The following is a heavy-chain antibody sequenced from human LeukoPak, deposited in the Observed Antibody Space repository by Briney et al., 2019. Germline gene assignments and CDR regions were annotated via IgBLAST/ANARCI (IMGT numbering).Heavy chain of an antibody. D-gene: IGHD1-26*01. CDR3: ARQGAGGRAFDI. CDR1: GGSISSSSDY. Sequence: PSETLSLTCTVSGGSISSSSDYWGWIRQPPGKGLEWIGSIDYSGSTYYNPSLKSRVTISVDTSKNQFSLRLSSVTAADTAIYYCARQGAGGRAFDIWGQGTMVTVSS. V-gene: IGHV4-39*01. J-gene: IGHJ3*02. CDR2: IDYSGST.